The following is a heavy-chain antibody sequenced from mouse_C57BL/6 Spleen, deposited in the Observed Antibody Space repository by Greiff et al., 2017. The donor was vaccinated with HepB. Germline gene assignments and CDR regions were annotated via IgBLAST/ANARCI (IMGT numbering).Heavy chain of an antibody. CDR2: ISSGGDYI. D-gene: IGHD4-1*01. J-gene: IGHJ1*03. V-gene: IGHV5-9-1*02. CDR1: GFTFSSYA. CDR3: TREGGNWDWYFDV. Sequence: DVMLVESGEGLVKPGGSLKLSCAASGFTFSSYAMSWVRQTPEKRLEWVAYISSGGDYIYYADTVKGRFTISRDNARNTLYLQMSSLKSEDTAMYYCTREGGNWDWYFDVWGTGTTVTVSS.